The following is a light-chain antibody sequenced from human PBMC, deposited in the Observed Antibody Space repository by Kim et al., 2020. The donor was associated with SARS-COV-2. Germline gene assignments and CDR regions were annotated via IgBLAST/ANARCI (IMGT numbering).Light chain of an antibody. V-gene: IGLV3-19*02. CDR1: SLTQFH. CDR3: DSWDNSANHWV. J-gene: IGLJ3*02. Sequence: SSELTQDPAVSVALGLTVRITCQGDSLTQFHANWYQQRQGQAPVRVIYLSSNRPSGIPDRFSGSRSGDTVSLTITGAQAEDEADYYCDSWDNSANHWVFGGGTQLTVL. CDR2: LSS.